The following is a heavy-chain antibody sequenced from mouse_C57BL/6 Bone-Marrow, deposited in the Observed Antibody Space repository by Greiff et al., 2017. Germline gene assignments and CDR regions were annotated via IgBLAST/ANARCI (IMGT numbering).Heavy chain of an antibody. Sequence: EVKLVESGGDLVKPGGSLKLSCAASGFTFSSYGMSWVRQTPDKRLEWVATISSGGSYNYYPDSVKGRFTISRDNAKNTLYLQMSSLKSEDTAMYYCARQDSFDYWGQGTTLTVSS. CDR3: ARQDSFDY. CDR1: GFTFSSYG. CDR2: ISSGGSYN. J-gene: IGHJ2*01. V-gene: IGHV5-6*01.